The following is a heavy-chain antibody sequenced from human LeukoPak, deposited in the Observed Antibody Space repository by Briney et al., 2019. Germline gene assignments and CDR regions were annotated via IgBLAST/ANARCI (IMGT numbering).Heavy chain of an antibody. CDR2: IRYDGSNK. CDR1: GSTFSSCG. V-gene: IGHV3-30*02. Sequence: PGGSLRLSCAASGSTFSSCGMHWVRQAPGKGLEWVAFIRYDGSNKYYADSVKGRFTISRDNAKNSLYLQMNSLRAEDTAVYYCATWPGDTAMVVGNAFDIWGQGTMVTVSS. CDR3: ATWPGDTAMVVGNAFDI. D-gene: IGHD5-18*01. J-gene: IGHJ3*02.